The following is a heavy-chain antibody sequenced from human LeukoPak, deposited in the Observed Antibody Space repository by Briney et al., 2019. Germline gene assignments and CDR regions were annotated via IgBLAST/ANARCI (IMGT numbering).Heavy chain of an antibody. CDR2: IYYSGST. CDR1: GDSVSSSNYY. D-gene: IGHD7-27*01. J-gene: IGHJ5*02. Sequence: SETLSLTCTVSGDSVSSSNYYWAWIRQPPGKGLEWIGNIYYSGSTYYNPSLKSRLTISVDTSKNQFSLKLTSVTAADTAVYYCARLNKLGWFDPWGQGTLVTVSS. CDR3: ARLNKLGWFDP. V-gene: IGHV4-39*01.